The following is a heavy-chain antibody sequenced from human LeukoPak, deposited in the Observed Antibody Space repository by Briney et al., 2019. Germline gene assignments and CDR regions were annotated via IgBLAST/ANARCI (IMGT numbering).Heavy chain of an antibody. J-gene: IGHJ4*02. CDR1: GFTFTSYA. D-gene: IGHD3-22*01. CDR3: AKEWYSSGYHGLDY. Sequence: PGGSLRLSCTAPGFTFTSYAMHWVRQAPGKGLEWVAVISYDASNKYYADSVKGRFTISRDNSKNTLYLQINSLRAEDTAVYYCAKEWYSSGYHGLDYWGQGTLVTVSS. CDR2: ISYDASNK. V-gene: IGHV3-30*04.